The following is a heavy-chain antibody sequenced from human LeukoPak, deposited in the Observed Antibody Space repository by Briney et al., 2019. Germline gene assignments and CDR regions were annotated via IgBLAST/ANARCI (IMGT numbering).Heavy chain of an antibody. V-gene: IGHV1-18*01. D-gene: IGHD1-26*01. CDR3: ARAGLTWWDLPDS. Sequence: ASVKVSCKSSGFTFNNYGIVWVRQAPGQGLEWMGWISANNGNTNYAQKLQDRVTMTTDTSTTTAYMELRSLRSDDTAIYYCARAGLTWWDLPDSWGPGTLVTVSS. J-gene: IGHJ4*02. CDR2: ISANNGNT. CDR1: GFTFNNYG.